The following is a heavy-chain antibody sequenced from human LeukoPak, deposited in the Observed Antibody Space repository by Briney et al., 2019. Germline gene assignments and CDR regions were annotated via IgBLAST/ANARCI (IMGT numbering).Heavy chain of an antibody. CDR1: GFTFSSYS. J-gene: IGHJ4*02. D-gene: IGHD6-19*01. Sequence: GGSLRLSCAASGFTFSSYSMNWVRQAPGKGLEWVSSISSSSSYIYYADSVKGRFTISRDNAKNSLYLQMNSLRAEDTAVYYCARAVIAVAGRCFDYWGLGTLVTVSS. CDR3: ARAVIAVAGRCFDY. V-gene: IGHV3-21*01. CDR2: ISSSSSYI.